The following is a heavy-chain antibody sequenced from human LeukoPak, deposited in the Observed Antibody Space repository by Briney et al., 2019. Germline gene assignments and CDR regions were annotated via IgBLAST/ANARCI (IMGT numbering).Heavy chain of an antibody. CDR1: GGSISSYY. V-gene: IGHV4-4*07. CDR3: ARGQSSGWYLES. Sequence: SETLSLTCTVSGGSISSYYWGWLRQPAGKGLEWIGRIYTSVNTNYNPSLKSRVTMSVDTSKSQFSLNLSSVTAADTAVYYCARGQSSGWYLESWGQGTLATVSS. J-gene: IGHJ4*02. D-gene: IGHD6-19*01. CDR2: IYTSVNT.